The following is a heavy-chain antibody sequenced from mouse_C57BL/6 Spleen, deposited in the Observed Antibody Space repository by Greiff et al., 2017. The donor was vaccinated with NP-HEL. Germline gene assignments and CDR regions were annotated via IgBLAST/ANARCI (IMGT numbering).Heavy chain of an antibody. CDR1: GYSITSGYY. D-gene: IGHD1-1*02. J-gene: IGHJ1*03. CDR3: ARYYGPYWYFDV. V-gene: IGHV3-6*01. Sequence: EVQLQQSGPGLVKPSQSLSLTCSVTGYSITSGYYWNWIRQFPGNKLEWMGYISYDGSNNYNPSLKNRISITRDTSKNQFFLKLNSVTTEDTATYYCARYYGPYWYFDVWGTGTTVTVSS. CDR2: ISYDGSN.